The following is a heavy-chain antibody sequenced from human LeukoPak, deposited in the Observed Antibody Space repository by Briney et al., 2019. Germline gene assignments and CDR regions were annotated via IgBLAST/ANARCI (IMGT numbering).Heavy chain of an antibody. CDR2: IYYSGST. V-gene: IGHV4-39*01. Sequence: SETLSLTCTVSGGSISSSSYYWGWIRQPPGKGLEWIGSIYYSGSTYCNSPLKSRITISVDTSKNQFSLTLTSVTAADTAVYYCASDRSGLSFCFWGQGTLVTVSS. D-gene: IGHD3-22*01. CDR3: ASDRSGLSFCF. J-gene: IGHJ4*02. CDR1: GGSISSSSYY.